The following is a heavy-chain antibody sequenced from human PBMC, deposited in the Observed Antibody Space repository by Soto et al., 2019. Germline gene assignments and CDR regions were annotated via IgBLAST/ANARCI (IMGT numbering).Heavy chain of an antibody. V-gene: IGHV3-66*01. CDR3: ARDQRYYFDY. J-gene: IGHJ4*02. CDR1: GFTVSSNY. Sequence: SLRLSCAASGFTVSSNYMSWVRQAPGKGLEWVSVIYSGGSTYYADSVKGRFTIYRDNSKNTLYLQMNSLRAEDTAVYYCARDQRYYFDYWGQGTLVTVSS. CDR2: IYSGGST.